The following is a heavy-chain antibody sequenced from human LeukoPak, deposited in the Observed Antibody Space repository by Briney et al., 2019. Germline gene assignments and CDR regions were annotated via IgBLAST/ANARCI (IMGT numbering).Heavy chain of an antibody. CDR1: GYTFTGYY. CDR2: INPNSGGT. V-gene: IGHV1-2*06. CDR3: ARGYSYGYDY. J-gene: IGHJ4*02. D-gene: IGHD5-18*01. Sequence: ASVTVSFMASGYTFTGYYMHWVRQAPGQGLEWMGRINPNSGGTNYAQKFQGRVTMTRDTSISTAYMELSRLRSDDTAVYYCARGYSYGYDYWGQGTLVTVSS.